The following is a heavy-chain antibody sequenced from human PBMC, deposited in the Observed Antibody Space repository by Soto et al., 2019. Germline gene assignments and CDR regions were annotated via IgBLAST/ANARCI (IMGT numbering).Heavy chain of an antibody. CDR3: ARPHAGSGGRGAYYSYYYYMDV. V-gene: IGHV4-39*01. CDR2: IYYSGST. J-gene: IGHJ6*03. D-gene: IGHD2-15*01. CDR1: GGSISSSSYY. Sequence: NPSLTCTVSGGSISSSSYYWGWIRQPPGKGLEWIGSIYYSGSTYYNPSLKSRVTISVDTSKNQFSLKLSSVTAADTAVYYCARPHAGSGGRGAYYSYYYYMDVSGNGTTFTVSS.